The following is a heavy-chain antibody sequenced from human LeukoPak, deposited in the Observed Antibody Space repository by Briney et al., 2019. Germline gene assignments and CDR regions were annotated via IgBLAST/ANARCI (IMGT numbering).Heavy chain of an antibody. V-gene: IGHV3-21*01. CDR2: ISSNSSYI. J-gene: IGHJ6*02. CDR1: GFTFSSYS. CDR3: ASRYCSGGSCYSEYYGMDV. Sequence: GGSLRLSCAASGFTFSSYSMNWVRQAPGKGLEWVSSISSNSSYIYYADSVKGRFTISRDNAKNSLYLQMNSLRAEDTAVYYCASRYCSGGSCYSEYYGMDVWGQGTTVTVSS. D-gene: IGHD2-15*01.